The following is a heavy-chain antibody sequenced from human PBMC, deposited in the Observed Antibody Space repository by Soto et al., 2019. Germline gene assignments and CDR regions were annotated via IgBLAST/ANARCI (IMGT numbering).Heavy chain of an antibody. V-gene: IGHV4-4*02. CDR2: IYHSGST. Sequence: RSLTCAVSGGSISSSNWWSWVRQPPGKGLEWIGEIYHSGSTNYNPSLKSRVTISVDKSKNQFSLKLSSVTAADTAVYYCARVRMRSSGWYEGDHDYWGQGTLVTV. CDR1: GGSISSSNW. CDR3: ARVRMRSSGWYEGDHDY. J-gene: IGHJ4*02. D-gene: IGHD6-19*01.